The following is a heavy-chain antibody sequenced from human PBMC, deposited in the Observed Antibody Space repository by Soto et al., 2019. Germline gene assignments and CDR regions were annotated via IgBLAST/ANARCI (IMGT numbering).Heavy chain of an antibody. V-gene: IGHV5-51*01. J-gene: IGHJ4*02. CDR3: ARSPRSSPYFAY. D-gene: IGHD6-13*01. CDR2: TYPGDSET. CDR1: GYTFSNFW. Sequence: GESLKISCQCSGYTFSNFWIAWVRQLPGKGLEYMGITYPGDSETRHSPSFHGKVTISADRSIGTAYLQWSSLEASDSAFYFCARSPRSSPYFAYWGQGALVTVSS.